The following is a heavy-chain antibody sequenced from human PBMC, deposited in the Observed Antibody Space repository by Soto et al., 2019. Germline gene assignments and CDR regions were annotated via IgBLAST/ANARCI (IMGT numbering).Heavy chain of an antibody. CDR2: INPKSGGT. Sequence: GASVKVSCKASGYSFTDYHIHWVRQAPGQGLEWLGRINPKSGGTSTAQKFQGWVTMTTDSSISTASMELTRLTSDDTAIYYCARGDSTDCSNGVCSFFYNHDMDVWGQGTTVTVSS. CDR3: ARGDSTDCSNGVCSFFYNHDMDV. CDR1: GYSFTDYH. V-gene: IGHV1-2*04. J-gene: IGHJ6*02. D-gene: IGHD2-8*01.